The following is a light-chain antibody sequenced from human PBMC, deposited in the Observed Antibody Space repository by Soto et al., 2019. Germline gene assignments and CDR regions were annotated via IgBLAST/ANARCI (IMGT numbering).Light chain of an antibody. J-gene: IGKJ5*01. Sequence: DIQMTQSPSSVSASVGDRVTITCRASQGISSWLAWYQQKPGEAPKLLIYVASNLQTGVPSRFSGSGSGTDFTLTITSLQPEDFGTYYCQQSNSFPFTFGQGTRLEIK. CDR2: VAS. V-gene: IGKV1-12*02. CDR1: QGISSW. CDR3: QQSNSFPFT.